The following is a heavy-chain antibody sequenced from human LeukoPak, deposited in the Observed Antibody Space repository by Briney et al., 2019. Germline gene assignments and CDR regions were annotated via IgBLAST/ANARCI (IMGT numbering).Heavy chain of an antibody. CDR1: GFTFSIYG. J-gene: IGHJ4*02. CDR2: IGYDGSNK. CDR3: ARDRSVVPAAAGLFDY. V-gene: IGHV3-33*01. D-gene: IGHD2-2*01. Sequence: GGSLSLPCAASGFTFSIYGMHWVRRAPGRGLEGGAVIGYDGSNKYYADSVKGRFTISRDNSKNTLYLQMNSLRAEDTAVYYCARDRSVVPAAAGLFDYWGQGTLVTVSS.